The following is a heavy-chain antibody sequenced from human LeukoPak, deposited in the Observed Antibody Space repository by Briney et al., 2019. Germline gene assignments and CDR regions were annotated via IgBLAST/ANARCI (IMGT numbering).Heavy chain of an antibody. CDR3: AKSDSGHGMGDFDY. D-gene: IGHD5-12*01. V-gene: IGHV3-23*01. CDR2: IIGRGGSGGST. CDR1: GFTFSSYS. Sequence: GGSLRLSCAASGFTFSSYSMNWVRQAPGKGLEWVSAIIGRGGSGGSTYYADSVKGRFTISRDNSKNTLYLQMNSLRAEDTAVYYCAKSDSGHGMGDFDYWGQGTLVTVSS. J-gene: IGHJ4*02.